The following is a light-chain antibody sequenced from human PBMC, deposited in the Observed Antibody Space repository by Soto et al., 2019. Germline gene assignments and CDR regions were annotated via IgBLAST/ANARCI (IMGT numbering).Light chain of an antibody. V-gene: IGLV4-69*01. J-gene: IGLJ2*01. CDR2: VNSDGSH. Sequence: QLVLTQSPSASASLGASVKLTCTLSSGHSSYAIAWHQQQPEKGPRYLMKVNSDGSHSKGDGIPDRFSGSSSGAERYFTISSLQSEDEADYYCKTWGTGYVLFGGGTKLTVL. CDR1: SGHSSYA. CDR3: KTWGTGYVL.